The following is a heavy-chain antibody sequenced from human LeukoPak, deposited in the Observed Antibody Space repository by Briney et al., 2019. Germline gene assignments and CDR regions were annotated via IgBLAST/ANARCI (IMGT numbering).Heavy chain of an antibody. Sequence: PGGSLRLSCAASGFSFSSARMSWVRQAPGKGLEWVGRIKSKTDGGTTDYAAPLKGRFTISRDESENTLYLQMNGLQTDDTAVYYCVTEPEGWQLVLGYWGQGTLVTVSS. J-gene: IGHJ4*02. D-gene: IGHD6-13*01. CDR3: VTEPEGWQLVLGY. CDR1: GFSFSSAR. CDR2: IKSKTDGGTT. V-gene: IGHV3-15*01.